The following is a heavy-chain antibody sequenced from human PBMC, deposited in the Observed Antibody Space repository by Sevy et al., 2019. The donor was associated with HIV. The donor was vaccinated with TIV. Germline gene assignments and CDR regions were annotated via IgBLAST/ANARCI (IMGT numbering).Heavy chain of an antibody. CDR3: ARDRELLWFGEFDP. CDR2: ISSSSSYI. Sequence: GGSLRLSCAASGFTFSSYSMNWARQAPGKGLEWVSSISSSSSYIYYADSVKGRFTISRDNAKNSLYLQMNSLRAEDTAVYYCARDRELLWFGEFDPWGQGTLVTVSS. V-gene: IGHV3-21*01. J-gene: IGHJ5*02. D-gene: IGHD3-10*01. CDR1: GFTFSSYS.